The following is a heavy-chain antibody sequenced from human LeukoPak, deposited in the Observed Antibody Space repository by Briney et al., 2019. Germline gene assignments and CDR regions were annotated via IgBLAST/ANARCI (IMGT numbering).Heavy chain of an antibody. D-gene: IGHD5-12*01. CDR2: IDPYTGNT. CDR1: GYTFVGYY. V-gene: IGHV1-2*02. Sequence: GASVKVSCKASGYTFVGYYLHWVRQAPGQGLELMAWIDPYTGNTHYEQKFQGRITVTRDTSVSTTYMELSWLTSDDTARYYCAREYSASEHWGQGTLVTVSS. J-gene: IGHJ4*02. CDR3: AREYSASEH.